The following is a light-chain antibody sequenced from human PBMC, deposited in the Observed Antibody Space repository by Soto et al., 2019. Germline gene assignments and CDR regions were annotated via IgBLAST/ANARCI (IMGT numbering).Light chain of an antibody. CDR3: SSYTSSSTPYV. CDR2: DVS. CDR1: SSDVGGYNY. Sequence: QSVLTQPASVSGSPGQSITISCTGTSSDVGGYNYVSWYQQHPGKAPKLMIYDVSNRPSGVSNRFSGSKSGNTASLTISGLQAEDEADYYCSSYTSSSTPYVFVTGTKVPV. J-gene: IGLJ1*01. V-gene: IGLV2-14*01.